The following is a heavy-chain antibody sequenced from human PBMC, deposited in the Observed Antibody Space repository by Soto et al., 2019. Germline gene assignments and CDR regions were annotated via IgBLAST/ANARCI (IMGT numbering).Heavy chain of an antibody. D-gene: IGHD6-13*01. CDR2: INPSGGST. J-gene: IGHJ6*04. CDR1: GYTFTSYY. Sequence: ASVKVSCKASGYTFTSYYMHWVRQAPGQGLEWMGIINPSGGSTSYAQKFQGRVTMTRDTSTSTVYMELSSLRSEDTAVYYCARERDGYSSSWYDPYYYYGMDVWGKGTTVTVSS. V-gene: IGHV1-46*01. CDR3: ARERDGYSSSWYDPYYYYGMDV.